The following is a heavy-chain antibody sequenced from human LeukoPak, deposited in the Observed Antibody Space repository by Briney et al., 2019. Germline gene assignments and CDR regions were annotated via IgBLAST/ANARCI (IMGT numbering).Heavy chain of an antibody. Sequence: GGSLRLSCASSGVTFSSYGIHWVRLAPGKGLEWVAVISYDGVNKDYADSVKGRFTISRDNSKNTVFLQMNDLRVEDTAVYYCAKIASVLLWSAPLDYWGQGTLVTVSS. CDR2: ISYDGVNK. V-gene: IGHV3-30*18. J-gene: IGHJ4*02. CDR3: AKIASVLLWSAPLDY. CDR1: GVTFSSYG. D-gene: IGHD3-10*01.